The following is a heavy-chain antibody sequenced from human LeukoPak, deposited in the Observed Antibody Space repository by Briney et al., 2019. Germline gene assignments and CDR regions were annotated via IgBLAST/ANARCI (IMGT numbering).Heavy chain of an antibody. CDR2: IYSGTT. D-gene: IGHD3-10*02. V-gene: IGHV3-66*01. CDR1: GFTFQTYN. Sequence: GGSLRLSCAASGFTFQTYNMNWVRQAPGKGLEWVSFIYSGTTHYSDSVKGRFTISRDNSKNTLYLQMNSLRAEDTAVYYCAELGITMIGGVWGKGTTVTISS. J-gene: IGHJ6*03. CDR3: AELGITMIGGV.